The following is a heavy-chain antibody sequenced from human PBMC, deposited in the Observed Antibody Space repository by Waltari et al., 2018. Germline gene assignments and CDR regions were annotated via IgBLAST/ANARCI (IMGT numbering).Heavy chain of an antibody. CDR1: GFTFSSYA. D-gene: IGHD6-13*01. J-gene: IGHJ4*02. CDR2: ISSNGGST. Sequence: EVQLVESGGGLVQPGGSLRLSCAASGFTFSSYAMHWVRQAPGKGLEYVSAISSNGGSTYYANSVKGRFTISRDNSKNTLYLQMGSLRAEDMAVYYCARAYSSSWLDTLSGYFDYWGQGTLVTVSS. CDR3: ARAYSSSWLDTLSGYFDY. V-gene: IGHV3-64*01.